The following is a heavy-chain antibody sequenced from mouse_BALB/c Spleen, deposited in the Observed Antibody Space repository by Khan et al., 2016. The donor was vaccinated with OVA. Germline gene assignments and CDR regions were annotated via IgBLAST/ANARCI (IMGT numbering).Heavy chain of an antibody. J-gene: IGHJ4*01. CDR3: ARQPYYHYNIMDY. CDR1: GFSLTNYG. CDR2: IWSDGST. V-gene: IGHV2-6-1*01. D-gene: IGHD2-10*01. Sequence: QVQLKESGPGLVAPSQSLCITCTISGFSLTNYGVHWVRQPPGKGLEWLVVIWSDGSTTYNSALKSRLSISKDNSKSQVFLKMNSLQTDDTAMYYCARQPYYHYNIMDYWGQGTSVTVSS.